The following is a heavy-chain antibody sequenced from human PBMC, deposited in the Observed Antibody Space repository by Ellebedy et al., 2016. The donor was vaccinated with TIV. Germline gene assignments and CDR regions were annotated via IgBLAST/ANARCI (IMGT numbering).Heavy chain of an antibody. CDR1: GGSFSGYY. Sequence: SETLSLTXAVYGGSFSGYYWSWIRQPPGKGLEWIGEINHSGSTNYNPSLKSRVTISVDTSKNQFSLKLSSVTAADTAVYYCARGPTTVTTFPNDYWGQGTLVTVSS. D-gene: IGHD4-17*01. CDR3: ARGPTTVTTFPNDY. V-gene: IGHV4-34*01. J-gene: IGHJ4*02. CDR2: INHSGST.